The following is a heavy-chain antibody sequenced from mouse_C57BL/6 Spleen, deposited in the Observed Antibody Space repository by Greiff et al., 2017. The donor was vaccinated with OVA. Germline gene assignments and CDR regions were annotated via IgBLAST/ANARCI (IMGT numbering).Heavy chain of an antibody. J-gene: IGHJ2*01. CDR1: GYAFSSSW. D-gene: IGHD1-1*01. CDR3: ARGDGSSCFDY. V-gene: IGHV1-82*01. Sequence: VQLQQSGPELVKPGASVKISCKASGYAFSSSWMNWVKQRPGKGLEWIGRIYPGDGDTNYNGKFKGKATLTADKSSSTAYMQLSSLTSEDSAVYFCARGDGSSCFDYWGQGTTLTVSS. CDR2: IYPGDGDT.